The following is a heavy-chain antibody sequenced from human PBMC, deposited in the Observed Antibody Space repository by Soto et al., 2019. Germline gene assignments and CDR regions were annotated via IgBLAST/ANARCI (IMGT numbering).Heavy chain of an antibody. CDR2: ISSSSTTM. J-gene: IGHJ5*02. D-gene: IGHD3-3*01. CDR3: ARDPDFWSGSLSWFDP. Sequence: GGSLRLSCAASGLTFSTYNMNWVRPAPGKGLEWVSYISSSSTTMYYADSVRGRFTISRDNAKNSLYLQMDSLRAEDTAVYYCARDPDFWSGSLSWFDPWGQGTLVTVSS. CDR1: GLTFSTYN. V-gene: IGHV3-48*01.